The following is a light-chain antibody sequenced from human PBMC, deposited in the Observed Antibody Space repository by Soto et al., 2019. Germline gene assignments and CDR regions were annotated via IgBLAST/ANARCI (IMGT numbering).Light chain of an antibody. Sequence: EIVMTQSPLSLPVTPGEPASISCRSSQSLLHSNGYNYLDWYLQKPGQSPQLLIYLGSNRASGVPDRFSGSGSGTDFTLKISRVEAEDVGVYYCMQAVQTLITFGQGTRRETK. CDR1: QSLLHSNGYNY. V-gene: IGKV2-28*01. CDR2: LGS. J-gene: IGKJ5*01. CDR3: MQAVQTLIT.